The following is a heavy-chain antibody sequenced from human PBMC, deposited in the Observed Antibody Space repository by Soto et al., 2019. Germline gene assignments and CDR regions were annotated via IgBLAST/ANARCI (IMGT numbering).Heavy chain of an antibody. CDR3: AKVGVDYGDYLDY. Sequence: GGSLRLSCAASGFTFSSYGMHWVRQAPGKGLEWVAVISYDGSNKYYADSVKGRFTISRDNSKNTLYLQMNSLRAEDTAVYYCAKVGVDYGDYLDYWGQGTLVTVSS. V-gene: IGHV3-30*18. D-gene: IGHD4-17*01. J-gene: IGHJ4*02. CDR2: ISYDGSNK. CDR1: GFTFSSYG.